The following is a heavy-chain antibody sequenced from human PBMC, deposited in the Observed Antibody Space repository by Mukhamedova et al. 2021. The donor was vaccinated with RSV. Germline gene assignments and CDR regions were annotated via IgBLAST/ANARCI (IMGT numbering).Heavy chain of an antibody. CDR3: ARGPPYYDTLTGYYYYYMDV. J-gene: IGHJ6*03. Sequence: GEINHSGSTNYNPSLKSRVTISVDTSKNQFSLKLSSVTAADTAVYYCARGPPYYDTLTGYYYYYMDVWGKGTTVTVSS. CDR2: INHSGST. D-gene: IGHD3-9*01. V-gene: IGHV4-34*01.